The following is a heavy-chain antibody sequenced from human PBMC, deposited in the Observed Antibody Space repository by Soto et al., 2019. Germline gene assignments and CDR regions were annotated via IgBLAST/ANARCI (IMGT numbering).Heavy chain of an antibody. V-gene: IGHV4-4*02. CDR1: GGSISSSNW. CDR2: IYHSGST. J-gene: IGHJ4*02. Sequence: PSETLSLTCAVSGGSISSSNWWSWVRQPPGKGLEWIGEIYHSGSTNYNPSLKSRVTISVDKSKNQFSLKLSSVAAADTAVYYCAILPYYYDSSGYYSEVYFDYWGQGTLVTVSS. D-gene: IGHD3-22*01. CDR3: AILPYYYDSSGYYSEVYFDY.